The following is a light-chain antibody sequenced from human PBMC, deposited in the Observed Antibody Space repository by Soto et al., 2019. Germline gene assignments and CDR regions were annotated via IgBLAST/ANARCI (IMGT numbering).Light chain of an antibody. CDR2: EVS. J-gene: IGLJ3*02. V-gene: IGLV2-23*02. Sequence: QSALTQPASVSGSPGQSITISCTGTGSDVGSYNLVSWYQQHPGKAPKLLIYEVSKWPSGVSSRFSGSKSGNTASLTISGLQGEDEAVYYCAVWDDGLTALFGGGTKVTVL. CDR3: AVWDDGLTAL. CDR1: GSDVGSYNL.